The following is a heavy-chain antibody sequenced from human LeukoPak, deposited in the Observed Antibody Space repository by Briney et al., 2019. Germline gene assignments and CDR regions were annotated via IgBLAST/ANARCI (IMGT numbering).Heavy chain of an antibody. CDR2: IDHSGST. CDR1: GGSFSSYY. J-gene: IGHJ4*02. Sequence: PSETLSLTCTVSGGSFSSYYWTWIRQPPGKGLEWIGYIDHSGSTNYNPSLKSRVSISSDTSKNQFSLKLSSVTAADTAVYYCARLFFVRGLGLRYFDWLFNFDYWGQGTLVTVSS. D-gene: IGHD3-9*01. V-gene: IGHV4-59*12. CDR3: ARLFFVRGLGLRYFDWLFNFDY.